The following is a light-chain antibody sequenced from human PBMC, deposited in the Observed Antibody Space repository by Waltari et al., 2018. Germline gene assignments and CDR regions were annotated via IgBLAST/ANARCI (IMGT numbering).Light chain of an antibody. Sequence: DIQMTQSPSTLSASVGDRVTIICRASQSITNWLAWYQQKPGKAPKFLISDASSLASGFPSRFSGSGSGTEFTLTITSLQPEDCGTFYCQQGNSFPYTFGQGTKLEI. CDR2: DAS. J-gene: IGKJ2*01. V-gene: IGKV1-5*02. CDR1: QSITNW. CDR3: QQGNSFPYT.